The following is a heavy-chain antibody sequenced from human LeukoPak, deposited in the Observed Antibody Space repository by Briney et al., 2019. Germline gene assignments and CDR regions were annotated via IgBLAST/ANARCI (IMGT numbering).Heavy chain of an antibody. CDR3: AVVPAAPSSYYYYMDV. CDR1: GGTFSSYA. D-gene: IGHD2-2*01. CDR2: IIPIFGTA. Sequence: SVKVSCKASGGTFSSYAISWVRQAPGQGLEWMGGIIPIFGTANYAQKFQGRVTITTDESTSTAYMELSSLRSEDTAVYYCAVVPAAPSSYYYYMDVWGKGTTVTVSS. V-gene: IGHV1-69*05. J-gene: IGHJ6*03.